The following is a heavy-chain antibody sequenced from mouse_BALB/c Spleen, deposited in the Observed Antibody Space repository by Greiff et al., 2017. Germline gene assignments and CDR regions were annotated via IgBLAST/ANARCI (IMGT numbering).Heavy chain of an antibody. CDR2: IYPGDGDT. CDR3: ASPTTGTAGHAIAY. CDR1: GYAFSSYW. D-gene: IGHD1-1*01. J-gene: IGHJ4*01. V-gene: IGHV1-80*01. Sequence: QVQLQQSGAELVRPGSSVKISCKASGYAFSSYWMNWVKQRPGQGLEWIGQIYPGDGDTNYHEKFKGKATLTADTSSSTAYMQLSSLTSEDSAVYFCASPTTGTAGHAIAYWGQGTSVTGSA.